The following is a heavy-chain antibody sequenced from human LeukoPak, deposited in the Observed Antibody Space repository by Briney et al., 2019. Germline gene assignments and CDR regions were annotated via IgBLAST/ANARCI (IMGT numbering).Heavy chain of an antibody. CDR1: GFTFSTCA. J-gene: IGHJ5*02. Sequence: RGSLRLSCAASGFTFSTCAMTWVRQAPGKGLEWVSSISGSADSTYYADSVKGRFTFSRDNSKNTLYLQMNSLRVDDTALYYCARSPGGGTGWFDPWGQGTLVTVSS. D-gene: IGHD6-13*01. V-gene: IGHV3-23*01. CDR3: ARSPGGGTGWFDP. CDR2: ISGSADST.